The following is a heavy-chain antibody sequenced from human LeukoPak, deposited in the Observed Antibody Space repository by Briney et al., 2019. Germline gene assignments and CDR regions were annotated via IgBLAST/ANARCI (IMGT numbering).Heavy chain of an antibody. V-gene: IGHV3-21*06. CDR3: ASGSYSFDF. Sequence: GGSMRLSCAASEFTFSRYGMNWVRQPPGKGLQWVSSISRNSSYIYYAESVKGRFTISRDNPKNSLFLQMNTLRAEDTAVYYCASGSYSFDFWGQGALVTASS. J-gene: IGHJ4*02. CDR2: ISRNSSYI. CDR1: EFTFSRYG. D-gene: IGHD1-26*01.